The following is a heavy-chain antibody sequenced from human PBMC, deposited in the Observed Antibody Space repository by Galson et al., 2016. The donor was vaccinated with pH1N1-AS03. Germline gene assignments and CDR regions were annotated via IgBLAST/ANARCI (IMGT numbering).Heavy chain of an antibody. CDR3: ARSHPAFDSSGYYYDY. Sequence: QSGAEVTKPGESLTISCKASGYTFTGYYMHWVRQAPGQGLEWMGWINPNSGGTNYAQKFQGRVTITRGTSISTAYMELSRLRSGDTAVYYCARSHPAFDSSGYYYDYWGQGTLVTVSS. V-gene: IGHV1-2*02. CDR2: INPNSGGT. CDR1: GYTFTGYY. D-gene: IGHD3-22*01. J-gene: IGHJ4*02.